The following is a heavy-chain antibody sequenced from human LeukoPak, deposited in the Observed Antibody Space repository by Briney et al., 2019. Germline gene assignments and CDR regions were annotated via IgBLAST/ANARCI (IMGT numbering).Heavy chain of an antibody. CDR1: GFTFSSYW. V-gene: IGHV3-74*01. CDR2: INSDGSST. D-gene: IGHD3/OR15-3a*01. CDR3: ARATGYYTNWFDP. J-gene: IGHJ5*02. Sequence: PGGSLRLSCAASGFTFSSYWMHWVRQAPGKGLVWVSRINSDGSSTSYADSVKGRFTISRDNAKNSLYLQMNSLRAEDTAVYYCARATGYYTNWFDPWGQGTLVTVSS.